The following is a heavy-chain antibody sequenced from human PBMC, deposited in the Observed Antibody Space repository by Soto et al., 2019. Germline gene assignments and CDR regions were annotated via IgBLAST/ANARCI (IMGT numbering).Heavy chain of an antibody. J-gene: IGHJ6*02. Sequence: TSETLSLTCTVSGGSVSSRSYYWSWIRQPPGKGLEWIGYIYYSGSTNYNPSLKSRVTISVDTSKNQFSLKLSSVTAADTAVYYCATLRRGYSYGWDYYYYYGMDVWGQGTTVTVSS. CDR1: GGSVSSRSYY. CDR2: IYYSGST. CDR3: ATLRRGYSYGWDYYYYYGMDV. D-gene: IGHD5-18*01. V-gene: IGHV4-61*01.